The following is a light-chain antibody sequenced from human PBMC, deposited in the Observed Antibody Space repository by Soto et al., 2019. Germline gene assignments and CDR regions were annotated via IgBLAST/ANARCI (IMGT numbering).Light chain of an antibody. CDR1: QSVGSN. CDR2: GAS. V-gene: IGKV3-15*01. CDR3: QQYNNWYT. J-gene: IGKJ2*01. Sequence: EIVMTHSPATLSVSPGERATLSCRASQSVGSNLAWYQQKPGQAPRLLIYGASTRATDIPARFSGSGSGTEFTLTISSLQSEDFAVYYCQQYNNWYTFGQGTKLEIK.